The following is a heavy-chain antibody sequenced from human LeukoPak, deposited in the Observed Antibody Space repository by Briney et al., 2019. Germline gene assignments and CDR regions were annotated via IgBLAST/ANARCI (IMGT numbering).Heavy chain of an antibody. V-gene: IGHV3-64D*09. CDR3: VKQWLYRAFDM. Sequence: GGSLRLSCASSGFTFSTYSMKWVRQAPGKGLEYVSAITNNGDSRYYADSVKGRFTVPRDNSKNKLYLQMSSLRAEDTAVYYCVKQWLYRAFDMWGQGTMVTVSS. CDR2: ITNNGDSR. J-gene: IGHJ3*02. D-gene: IGHD6-19*01. CDR1: GFTFSTYS.